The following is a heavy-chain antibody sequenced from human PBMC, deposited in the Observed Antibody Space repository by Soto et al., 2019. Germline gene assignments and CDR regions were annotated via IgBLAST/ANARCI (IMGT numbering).Heavy chain of an antibody. CDR3: ARDVVVVPAALGYFDY. CDR2: INAGNGNT. J-gene: IGHJ4*02. D-gene: IGHD2-2*01. V-gene: IGHV1-3*01. CDR1: GYTFTSYA. Sequence: QVQLVQSGAEVKKPGASVKVSCKASGYTFTSYAMHWVRQAPGQRLEWMGWINAGNGNTKYSQKFQGRVTITRDTSASTAYMGMSSLRSEDTAVYYCARDVVVVPAALGYFDYWGQGTLVTVSS.